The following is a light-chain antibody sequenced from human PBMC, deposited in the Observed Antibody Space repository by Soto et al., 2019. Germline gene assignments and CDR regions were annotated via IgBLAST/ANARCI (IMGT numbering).Light chain of an antibody. V-gene: IGKV3-15*01. CDR1: QSVSSN. CDR2: GAS. CDR3: QQYNYWPPWT. Sequence: EIVMTQSPATLSVSPGERATLSCRASQSVSSNLAWYQQKPGQAPRLLIYGASTRATGIPARFSGSGSGTEFTLTISSLQSEDFAVYYCQQYNYWPPWTFSQGTKVEIK. J-gene: IGKJ1*01.